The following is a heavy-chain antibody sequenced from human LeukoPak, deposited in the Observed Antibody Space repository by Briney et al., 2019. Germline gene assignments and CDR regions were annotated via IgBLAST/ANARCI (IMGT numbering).Heavy chain of an antibody. Sequence: GASVKVSCKASGYTFTSYDINWVRQATGQGLEWMGWMNPNSGNTGYAQKFQGRVTMTRNTSISTAYMELSSLRPEDTAVYYCATEWYYYDSSGYYSSGFDPWGQGTLVTVSS. D-gene: IGHD3-22*01. CDR2: MNPNSGNT. J-gene: IGHJ5*02. CDR1: GYTFTSYD. CDR3: ATEWYYYDSSGYYSSGFDP. V-gene: IGHV1-8*01.